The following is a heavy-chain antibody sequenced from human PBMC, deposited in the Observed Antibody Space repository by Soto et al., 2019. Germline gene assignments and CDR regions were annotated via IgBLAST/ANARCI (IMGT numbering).Heavy chain of an antibody. V-gene: IGHV1-8*01. J-gene: IGHJ4*02. CDR3: ARGWGRWPHEKPGDF. CDR1: GFTFNSYD. CDR2: INPNSGNT. Sequence: QVQLVQSGAEVKKPGASVMVSCRTSGFTFNSYDINWVRQATGQGLEWMGWINPNSGNTGYAQKFQGRVTMTRDTSITKAYMELISLRSDDTGVYYCARGWGRWPHEKPGDFWGQGTLVTVSS. D-gene: IGHD3-16*01.